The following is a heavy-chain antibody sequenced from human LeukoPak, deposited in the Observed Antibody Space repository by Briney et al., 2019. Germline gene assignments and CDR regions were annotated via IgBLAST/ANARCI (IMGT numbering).Heavy chain of an antibody. Sequence: GGSLRLSCAASKFAFSSYAMSWVRQAPGKGLEWVSGISGSGGSTYYADSVKGRFTISRHNSKNTLYLQMNSLTADDTAVYYCAKDRSNPTPVTRYGLDVWGQGTTVTVSS. CDR2: ISGSGGST. J-gene: IGHJ6*02. CDR3: AKDRSNPTPVTRYGLDV. V-gene: IGHV3-23*01. D-gene: IGHD4-17*01. CDR1: KFAFSSYA.